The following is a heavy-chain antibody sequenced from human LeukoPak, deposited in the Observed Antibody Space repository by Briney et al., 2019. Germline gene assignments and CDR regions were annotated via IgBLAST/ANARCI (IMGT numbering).Heavy chain of an antibody. J-gene: IGHJ6*03. D-gene: IGHD2-2*01. V-gene: IGHV1-69*13. CDR1: GGTFSSYA. CDR3: AKYNIVVVPAAISYYYYYMDV. Sequence: ASVKVSCKASGGTFSSYAISWVRQAPGQGLEWMGGIIPIFGTANYAQKFQGRVTITADESTSTAYMELSSLRSEDTAVYYCAKYNIVVVPAAISYYYYYMDVWGKGTTVTVSS. CDR2: IIPIFGTA.